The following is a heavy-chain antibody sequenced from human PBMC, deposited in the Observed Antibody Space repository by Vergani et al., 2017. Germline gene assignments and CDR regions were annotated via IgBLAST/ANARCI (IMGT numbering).Heavy chain of an antibody. J-gene: IGHJ6*02. Sequence: EVQLLESGGGLVQPGGSLRLSCAASGFTFSDYYMSWFRQAPGKGLEWVGFIRSKAYGGTTEYAASVKGRFTISRDDSKSIAYLQMNSLKTEDTAVYYCTRDPAGGYCSSTSCYGMDVWGQGTTVTVSS. CDR1: GFTFSDYY. CDR3: TRDPAGGYCSSTSCYGMDV. V-gene: IGHV3-49*03. D-gene: IGHD2-2*01. CDR2: IRSKAYGGTT.